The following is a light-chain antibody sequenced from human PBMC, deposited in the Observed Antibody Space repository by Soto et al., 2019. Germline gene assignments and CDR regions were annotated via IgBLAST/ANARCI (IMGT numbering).Light chain of an antibody. J-gene: IGKJ2*01. V-gene: IGKV4-1*01. Sequence: DIVMTQSPDSLAVSLGERATINCKSSQSVLYSSNNKNYLAWYQQKPGQPPKLLIYWASTRESGVPDRFSGSGSGTDFTLTISSLQAEDVAVYSCQQYYSTPPSTFGQGTKLEIK. CDR1: QSVLYSSNNKNY. CDR3: QQYYSTPPST. CDR2: WAS.